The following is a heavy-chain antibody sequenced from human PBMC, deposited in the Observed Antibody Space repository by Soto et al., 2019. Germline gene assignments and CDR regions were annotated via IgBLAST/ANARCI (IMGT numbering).Heavy chain of an antibody. CDR2: IYGGGTT. CDR1: GFAVSSKY. CDR3: VQTTGWPGFDF. D-gene: IGHD6-19*01. V-gene: IGHV3-53*01. J-gene: IGHJ4*02. Sequence: EVQLVESGGGLIQPGGSLRLSCAASGFAVSSKYMTWVRQAPGKGLEWVSVIYGGGTTYYADSVKGRFTISRDTSKSTLYLQMNSLRAEDTAVDYCVQTTGWPGFDFWGQGTLVTVSS.